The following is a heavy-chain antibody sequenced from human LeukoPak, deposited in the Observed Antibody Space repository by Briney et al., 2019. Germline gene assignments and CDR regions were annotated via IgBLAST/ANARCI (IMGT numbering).Heavy chain of an antibody. V-gene: IGHV1-18*01. CDR1: GYTFSNYG. Sequence: ASVKVSCKASGYTFSNYGISWVRQAPGQGLEWMGWISAYNGNTNYAQKLQGRVTMTTDTSTSTAYMELRSLRSDDTAVYYCVRAPRVGATQVYWGQGTLDTVSS. J-gene: IGHJ4*02. D-gene: IGHD1-26*01. CDR2: ISAYNGNT. CDR3: VRAPRVGATQVY.